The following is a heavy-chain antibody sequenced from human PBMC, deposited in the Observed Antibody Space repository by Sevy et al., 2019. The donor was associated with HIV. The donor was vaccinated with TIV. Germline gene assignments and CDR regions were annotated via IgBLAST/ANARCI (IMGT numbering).Heavy chain of an antibody. CDR3: ARDRITMVRGVITHYYYYGMDV. Sequence: GGSLRLSCAASGFTFSDYYMSWIRQAPGKGLEWVSYFSSSGSTIYYADSVKGRFTISRDNAKNSLYLQMNSLRAEDTAVYYCARDRITMVRGVITHYYYYGMDVWGQGTTVTVSS. D-gene: IGHD3-10*01. CDR2: FSSSGSTI. J-gene: IGHJ6*02. CDR1: GFTFSDYY. V-gene: IGHV3-11*04.